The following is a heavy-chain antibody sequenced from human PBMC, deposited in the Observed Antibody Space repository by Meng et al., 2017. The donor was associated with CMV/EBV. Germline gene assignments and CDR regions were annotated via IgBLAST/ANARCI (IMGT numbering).Heavy chain of an antibody. J-gene: IGHJ6*02. V-gene: IGHV3-21*01. CDR3: ARDSRDYDFWSGRRRYYYYGMDV. Sequence: GESLKISCAASGFTFSSYSMNWVRQAPGKGLEWVSSISSSSYIYYADSVKGRFTISRDNAKNSLYLQMNSLRAEDTAVYYCARDSRDYDFWSGRRRYYYYGMDVWGQGTTVTVSS. CDR1: GFTFSSYS. D-gene: IGHD3-3*01. CDR2: ISSSSYI.